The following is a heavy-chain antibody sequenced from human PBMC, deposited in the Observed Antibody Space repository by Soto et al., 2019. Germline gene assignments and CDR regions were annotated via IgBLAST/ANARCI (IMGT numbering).Heavy chain of an antibody. CDR1: GGSITSYY. V-gene: IGHV4-59*01. CDR3: ARGGYNYDWFDP. J-gene: IGHJ5*02. Sequence: LSLTCTVSGGSITSYYWSWIRQPPGKGLEWIGYIYYSGSTNYNPSLKSRVTISVDTSKNQFSLKLSSVTAADTAVYYCARGGYNYDWFDPWGQGTLVTVSS. D-gene: IGHD5-12*01. CDR2: IYYSGST.